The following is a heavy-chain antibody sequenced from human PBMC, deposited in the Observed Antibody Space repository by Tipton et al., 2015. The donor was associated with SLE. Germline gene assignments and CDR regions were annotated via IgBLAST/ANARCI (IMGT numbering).Heavy chain of an antibody. J-gene: IGHJ4*02. CDR1: GFTFSSYG. Sequence: SLRLSCTASGFTFSSYGMHWVRQAPGKGLEWVALIWYDGSYKYYADSVKGRFTISRDYSKNILFLQMNNLRTEDTAVYFCAKSLYGSGSHFDSWGQGTLVTVSS. V-gene: IGHV3-30*02. D-gene: IGHD3-10*01. CDR2: IWYDGSYK. CDR3: AKSLYGSGSHFDS.